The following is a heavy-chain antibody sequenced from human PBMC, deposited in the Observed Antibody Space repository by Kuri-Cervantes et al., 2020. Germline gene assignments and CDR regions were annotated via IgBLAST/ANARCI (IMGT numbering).Heavy chain of an antibody. Sequence: ASVKVSCKASGYTFTGYYMHWVRQAPGQGLEWMGWINPSGCSTSYAQKVQGRVTMTRDTSTSTVYMELRSLRSEDTAVYYCARARSGAIPGRGIMYFDYWGQGTLVTVSS. CDR2: INPSGCST. CDR3: ARARSGAIPGRGIMYFDY. CDR1: GYTFTGYY. V-gene: IGHV1-46*01. J-gene: IGHJ4*02. D-gene: IGHD3-10*01.